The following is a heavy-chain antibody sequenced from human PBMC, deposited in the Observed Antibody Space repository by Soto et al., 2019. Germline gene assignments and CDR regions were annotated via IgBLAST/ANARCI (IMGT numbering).Heavy chain of an antibody. Sequence: QVPLVQSGPEVRKPGASVKVSCRTSGYRFSGYGIHWARLGRGQGLEWMGRISGNHGATQYPQRLQGRITMTTDASTGTGYMELGSLGVDDTAIYFCARSPLASRPSCFDPWGPGTLFTVSS. J-gene: IGHJ5*02. CDR1: GYRFSGYG. V-gene: IGHV1-18*04. CDR3: ARSPLASRPSCFDP. D-gene: IGHD6-6*01. CDR2: ISGNHGAT.